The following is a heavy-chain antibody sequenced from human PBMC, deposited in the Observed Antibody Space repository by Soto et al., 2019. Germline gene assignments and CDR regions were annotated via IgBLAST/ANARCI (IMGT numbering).Heavy chain of an antibody. V-gene: IGHV4-31*03. CDR3: VRYRISGSWSKFDY. D-gene: IGHD6-13*01. J-gene: IGHJ4*02. CDR1: GVSISSGGYY. Sequence: SETLSLTCTVSGVSISSGGYYWSWIRQHPGKGLQWIGNIYYSGSTNYNPSLKSRIIISLDTSKNQFSLKLSSVTAADTAVYFCVRYRISGSWSKFDYWGQGNLVTVSS. CDR2: IYYSGST.